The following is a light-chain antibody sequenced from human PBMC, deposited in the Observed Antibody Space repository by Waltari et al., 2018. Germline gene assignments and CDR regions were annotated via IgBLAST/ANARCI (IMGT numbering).Light chain of an antibody. CDR2: GAS. CDR3: QQWDGSFLT. V-gene: IGKV3-20*01. CDR1: QSITSIS. J-gene: IGKJ4*01. Sequence: EIVLTQSPGTLSLSPGDRATLSCRASQSITSISLGWYQQKPGQAPRLLIFGASTRATGIPDRFSGSGSGTDFTLTSNRLEPEDFAVYYCQQWDGSFLTFGGGTEVEL.